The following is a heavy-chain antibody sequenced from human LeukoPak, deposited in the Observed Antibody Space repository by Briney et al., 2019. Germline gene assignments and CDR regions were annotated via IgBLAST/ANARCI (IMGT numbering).Heavy chain of an antibody. CDR3: ARDRGSYGQLGFDP. J-gene: IGHJ5*02. Sequence: ASVKVSCKASGYTFTGYYMHWVRQAPGQGLEWMGWINPNSGGTNYAQKFQGRVTMTRDTSINTAYMELSRLRSDDTAVYYCARDRGSYGQLGFDPWGQGTLVTVSS. V-gene: IGHV1-2*02. CDR1: GYTFTGYY. D-gene: IGHD5-18*01. CDR2: INPNSGGT.